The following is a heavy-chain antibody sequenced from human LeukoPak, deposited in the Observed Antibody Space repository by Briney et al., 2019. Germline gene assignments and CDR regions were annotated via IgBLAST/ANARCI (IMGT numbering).Heavy chain of an antibody. CDR3: ARSRWELDADY. CDR2: INPASGVT. V-gene: IGHV1-2*02. D-gene: IGHD1-26*01. J-gene: IGHJ4*02. Sequence: ASVKVSCKASGYSFATKYMHCVRQAHGQGLEWMGWINPASGVTHYAQKFQGRVTMSRDTSITTAYMELTGLISDDTAIYYCARSRWELDADYWGQGTLVTVSS. CDR1: GYSFATKY.